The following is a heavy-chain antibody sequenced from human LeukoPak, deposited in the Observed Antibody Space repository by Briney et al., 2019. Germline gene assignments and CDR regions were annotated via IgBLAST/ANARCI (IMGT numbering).Heavy chain of an antibody. D-gene: IGHD1-1*01. V-gene: IGHV4-59*11. CDR2: IYYSGST. J-gene: IGHJ5*02. CDR1: GGSISSHY. CDR3: ARRLDVLEFDP. Sequence: SETLSLTCTVSGGSISSHYWSWIRQPPGKGLEWIGYIYYSGSTNYNPSLKSRVTISVDTSKNQFSLKLSSVTAEDTAVYYCARRLDVLEFDPWGQGTLVTVSS.